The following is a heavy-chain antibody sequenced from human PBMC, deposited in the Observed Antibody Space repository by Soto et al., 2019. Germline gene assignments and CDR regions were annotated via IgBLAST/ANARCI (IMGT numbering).Heavy chain of an antibody. CDR2: IFSNDEK. J-gene: IGHJ6*03. CDR3: ARILFGRSVSGGYFYMDV. V-gene: IGHV2-26*01. CDR1: GFSLSNGKVG. D-gene: IGHD6-19*01. Sequence: SGPTLVNPTETLTLTCTVSGFSLSNGKVGVSWIRQPPGKALEWLAHIFSNDEKSYRTSLKSRLTISEDTSKSQVVLTMTNVDPVDTATYYCARILFGRSVSGGYFYMDVWGKGTTVTVSS.